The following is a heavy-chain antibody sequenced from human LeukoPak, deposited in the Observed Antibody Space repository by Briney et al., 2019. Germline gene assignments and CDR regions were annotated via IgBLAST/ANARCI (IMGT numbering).Heavy chain of an antibody. D-gene: IGHD2-2*01. CDR1: GFTFSSYG. V-gene: IGHV3-30*02. J-gene: IGHJ4*02. Sequence: GGSLRLSCAASGFTFSSYGMHWVRQAPGKGLEWVAFIRYDGSYKYYADSVKGRFTISRDNSKNTLYLQMNSLRAEDTAVYYCAKDIGRYCSSTSCKYYFDYWAREPWSPSPQ. CDR3: AKDIGRYCSSTSCKYYFDY. CDR2: IRYDGSYK.